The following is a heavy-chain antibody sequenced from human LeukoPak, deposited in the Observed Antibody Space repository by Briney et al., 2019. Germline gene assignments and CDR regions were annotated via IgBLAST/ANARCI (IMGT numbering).Heavy chain of an antibody. CDR1: GGSLSGYY. CDR2: INNSGTT. V-gene: IGHV4-34*01. J-gene: IGHJ6*03. Sequence: SETLSLTCAVYGGSLSGYYWSWIRQPPGTGLEWIAEINNSGTTNYNPSLKGRVTISIDTSKNQFSLKLSSVTAADTVVYYCASSRGYTSGLWYYYMDVWGKGTTVTVSS. CDR3: ASSRGYTSGLWYYYMDV. D-gene: IGHD6-25*01.